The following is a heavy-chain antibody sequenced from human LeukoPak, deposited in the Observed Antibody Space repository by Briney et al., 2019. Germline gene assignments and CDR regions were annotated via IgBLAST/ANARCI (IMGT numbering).Heavy chain of an antibody. CDR2: LIPILGIA. Sequence: SVKVSCKASGGTFSSYTISWVRQAPGQGLEWMGRLIPILGIANYAQKFRGRVTITADKSTSTAYMELSSLRSEDTAVYYCARVGEDGYNNRNYAFDIWGQGTMVTVSS. CDR3: ARVGEDGYNNRNYAFDI. CDR1: GGTFSSYT. D-gene: IGHD5-24*01. J-gene: IGHJ3*02. V-gene: IGHV1-69*02.